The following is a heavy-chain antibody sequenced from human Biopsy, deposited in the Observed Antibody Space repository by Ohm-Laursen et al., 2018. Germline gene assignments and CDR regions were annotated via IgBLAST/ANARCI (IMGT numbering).Heavy chain of an antibody. CDR2: ISYSRDT. V-gene: IGHV4-59*08. D-gene: IGHD3-22*01. CDR1: GGSISGSS. CDR3: ARPSTFYYDGGGYYDGFDP. J-gene: IGHJ5*02. Sequence: SDTLSLTCTVSGGSISGSSWSWIRQAPGKGLEWIGYISYSRDTNYNPSLKSRITISVDTSKNQFSLKLYSLTAADTAVYYCARPSTFYYDGGGYYDGFDPWDQGTLVTVSS.